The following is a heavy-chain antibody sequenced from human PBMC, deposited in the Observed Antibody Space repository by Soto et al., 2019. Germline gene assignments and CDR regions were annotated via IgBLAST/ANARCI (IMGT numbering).Heavy chain of an antibody. D-gene: IGHD6-13*01. CDR2: ISGSGGST. CDR1: GFTFSSYA. CDR3: AKDDSSSYEGPLDY. J-gene: IGHJ4*02. V-gene: IGHV3-23*01. Sequence: GGSLRLSCAASGFTFSSYAMSWVRQAPGKGLEWVSAISGSGGSTYYADSVKGRFTISRDNSKNTLYLQMNSLRAEDTAVYYCAKDDSSSYEGPLDYWGQGTLVTVSS.